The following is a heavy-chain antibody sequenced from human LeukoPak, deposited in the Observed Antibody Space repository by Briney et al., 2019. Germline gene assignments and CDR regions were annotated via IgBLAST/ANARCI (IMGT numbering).Heavy chain of an antibody. D-gene: IGHD1-26*01. V-gene: IGHV4-39*01. J-gene: IGHJ4*02. Sequence: SETLSLTCTVAGGFISSRNYNWGWIRQPPGKGLEWIGNIHYSGNTYYKPSLKSRVTMSVDTSKNQFSLKLSSVTAADTAVYYYTSGSGIHEFWGQGTLVTVSS. CDR1: GGFISSRNYN. CDR3: TSGSGIHEF. CDR2: IHYSGNT.